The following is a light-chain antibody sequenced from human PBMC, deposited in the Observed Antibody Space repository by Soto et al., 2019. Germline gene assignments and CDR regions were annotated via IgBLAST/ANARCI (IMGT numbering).Light chain of an antibody. CDR2: GAS. CDR1: QTISLY. V-gene: IGKV1-39*01. J-gene: IGKJ4*01. Sequence: DIQMTQSPSSLSPSVGDRVTITCRAGQTISLYLNWYQHKPGKAPKLLIYGASGLQSGVPSRFSGSGSGTDFTLTISSLQPEDFATYYCQQSYSTPLTFGGGTKVEIK. CDR3: QQSYSTPLT.